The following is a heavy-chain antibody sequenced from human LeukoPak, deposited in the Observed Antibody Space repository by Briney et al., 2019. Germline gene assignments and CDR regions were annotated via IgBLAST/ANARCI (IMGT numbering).Heavy chain of an antibody. CDR3: AREVNGGYSSSWRDAFDI. CDR2: ISSSGSTI. Sequence: GGSLRLSCAASGFTFSSYEMNWVRQAPGKGLEWVSYISSSGSTIYYADSVKGRFTISRDNAKNSLYLQMNSLRAEDTAVYYCAREVNGGYSSSWRDAFDIWGQGTMVTVSS. D-gene: IGHD6-13*01. J-gene: IGHJ3*02. V-gene: IGHV3-48*03. CDR1: GFTFSSYE.